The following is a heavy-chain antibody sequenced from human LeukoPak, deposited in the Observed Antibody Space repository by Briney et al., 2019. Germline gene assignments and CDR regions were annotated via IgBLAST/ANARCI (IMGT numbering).Heavy chain of an antibody. Sequence: SETLSLTCTVSGGSISSSSYYWGWIRQPPGKGLEWIGYIYYTGSTNYNPSLTSQFTISVDTSKNQFSLKLTSVTAADTAVYYCARGPHWVTGDYDAFDIWGQGTMVTVSS. CDR2: IYYTGST. CDR1: GGSISSSSYY. D-gene: IGHD4-17*01. J-gene: IGHJ3*02. V-gene: IGHV4-61*05. CDR3: ARGPHWVTGDYDAFDI.